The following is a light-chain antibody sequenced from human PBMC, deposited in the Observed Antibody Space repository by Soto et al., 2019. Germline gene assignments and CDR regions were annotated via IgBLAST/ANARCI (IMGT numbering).Light chain of an antibody. CDR3: QQYGSSPPFT. CDR1: QSVSSSY. V-gene: IGKV3-20*01. Sequence: EIVLTQSPGTLSLSPGERATLSCRASQSVSSSYLAWYQHKPGQAPRLLIYVASTRATGIPDRFSGSGSGTDFTLTISRLEPEDFAVYYCQQYGSSPPFTFGPGTKVDIK. CDR2: VAS. J-gene: IGKJ3*01.